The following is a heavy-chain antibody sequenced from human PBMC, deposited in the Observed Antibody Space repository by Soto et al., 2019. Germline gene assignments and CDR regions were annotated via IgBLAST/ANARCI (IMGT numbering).Heavy chain of an antibody. J-gene: IGHJ6*02. V-gene: IGHV3-11*06. CDR1: GFTFSDYY. D-gene: IGHD2-2*01. CDR2: ISGSNIYT. CDR3: ARDGGEVIPAAIGGGYGMDV. Sequence: QVQLVESGGGLVKPGGSLRLSCAASGFTFSDYYMSWIRQARGKGLEWISYISGSNIYTNYADSVKGRFTISRDNANNSLYLQMDSLRVEDTAVYYCARDGGEVIPAAIGGGYGMDVWGQGTTVTVSS.